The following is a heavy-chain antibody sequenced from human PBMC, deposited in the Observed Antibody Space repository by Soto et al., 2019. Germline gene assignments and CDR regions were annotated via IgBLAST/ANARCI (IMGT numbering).Heavy chain of an antibody. CDR1: GYTFTSYG. J-gene: IGHJ5*02. CDR2: ISAYNGNT. V-gene: IGHV1-18*01. D-gene: IGHD3-10*01. Sequence: QVQLVQSGAEVKKPGASVKVSCKASGYTFTSYGISWVRQAPGQGLEWMGWISAYNGNTNYAQKLQGRVTKTTDTSTSTAYMELRSLRSDDTAVYYCAREGVAMVRGVMGWFDPWGQGTLVTVSS. CDR3: AREGVAMVRGVMGWFDP.